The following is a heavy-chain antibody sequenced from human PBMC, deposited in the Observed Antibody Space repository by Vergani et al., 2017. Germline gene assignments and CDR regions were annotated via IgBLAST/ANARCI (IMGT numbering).Heavy chain of an antibody. Sequence: QVQLQQWGAGLLKPSETLSLTCTVYGASLSDYYWKWIRQPPGKGLEWIGEINHGGSTNFNPSLNSRTTMSIDTSKNQFSLRLRSVTAADTAVCYCAREPKKSSFDFWGARRSAYWGQGILVTVSS. CDR1: GASLSDYY. J-gene: IGHJ4*02. CDR3: AREPKKSSFDFWGARRSAY. V-gene: IGHV4-34*01. D-gene: IGHD3-3*01. CDR2: INHGGST.